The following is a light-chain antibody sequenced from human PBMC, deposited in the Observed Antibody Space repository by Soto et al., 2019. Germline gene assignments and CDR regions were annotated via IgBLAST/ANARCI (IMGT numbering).Light chain of an antibody. V-gene: IGLV2-14*01. CDR1: SSDVGGYNY. J-gene: IGLJ1*01. Sequence: QAVRTEPACVSGSPGQSITISCTGTSSDVGGYNYVSWYQQHPGKAPKLMIYEVSNRPSGVSNRFSGSKSGNTASLTISGLQAEDEADYYCSSYTSSSTRVFGTGTKVTV. CDR3: SSYTSSSTRV. CDR2: EVS.